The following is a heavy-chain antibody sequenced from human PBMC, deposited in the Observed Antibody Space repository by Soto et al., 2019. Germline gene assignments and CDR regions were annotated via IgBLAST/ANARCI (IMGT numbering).Heavy chain of an antibody. J-gene: IGHJ4*02. V-gene: IGHV4-39*01. CDR2: VYYTGRT. CDR1: GGSISGDFYY. D-gene: IGHD3-22*01. Sequence: SETLSLTCTVSGGSISGDFYYWVWIRQPPGKGLEWIGSVYYTGRTYYNPSLKSRVTISVDTSKNQFSLTLGSVTAADTAVYYCARQVSSSYFDTRYFDYWGQGTLVTVSS. CDR3: ARQVSSSYFDTRYFDY.